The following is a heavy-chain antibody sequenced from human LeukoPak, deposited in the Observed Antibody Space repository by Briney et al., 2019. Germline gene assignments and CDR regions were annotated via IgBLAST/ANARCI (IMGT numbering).Heavy chain of an antibody. V-gene: IGHV3-21*01. CDR3: AKAIVVGATDYYYMDV. CDR1: AFTFSSYS. D-gene: IGHD1-26*01. J-gene: IGHJ6*03. CDR2: ISSSSSYI. Sequence: GGSLRLSCAASAFTFSSYSMNWVRQAPGKGLEWVSSISSSSSYIYYADSVKGRFTISRDNAKNSLYLQMNSLRAEDTAVYYCAKAIVVGATDYYYMDVWGKGTTVTVSS.